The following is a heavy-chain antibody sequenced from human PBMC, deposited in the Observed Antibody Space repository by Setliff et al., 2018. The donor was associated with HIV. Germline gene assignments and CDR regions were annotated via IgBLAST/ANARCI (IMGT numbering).Heavy chain of an antibody. V-gene: IGHV1-46*01. J-gene: IGHJ4*02. CDR1: RYTFSSYY. D-gene: IGHD2-21*02. CDR3: ARELPGVCYFDD. CDR2: IDTTGST. Sequence: ASVKVSCKASRYTFSSYYLHWMRQAPGQGREWMAMIDTTGSTFYAQTFQGRITMTRDTSTSAIYMELNGLTSEDTAVYYCARELPGVCYFDDWGQGTLVTVSS.